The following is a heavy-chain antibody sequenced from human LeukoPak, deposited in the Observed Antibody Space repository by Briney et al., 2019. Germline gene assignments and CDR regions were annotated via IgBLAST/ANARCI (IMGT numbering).Heavy chain of an antibody. D-gene: IGHD6-13*01. Sequence: GGSLRLSCAASGFTFSSYWMHWVRQVLGKGLAWVSRINSDGSSTSYADSVKGRFTISRDNAKNTLYLQMNSLRAEDTAVYYCARCEVGSWYDYFDYWGQGTLVTVSS. CDR3: ARCEVGSWYDYFDY. V-gene: IGHV3-74*01. CDR1: GFTFSSYW. CDR2: INSDGSST. J-gene: IGHJ4*02.